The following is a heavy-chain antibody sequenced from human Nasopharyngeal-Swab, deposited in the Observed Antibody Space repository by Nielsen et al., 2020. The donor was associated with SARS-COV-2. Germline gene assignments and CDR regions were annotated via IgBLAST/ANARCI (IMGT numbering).Heavy chain of an antibody. CDR2: ISYDGSNK. CDR3: ARDFLYGSGSYYLYYYYGMDV. D-gene: IGHD3-10*01. Sequence: LSLTCAASGFTFSSYGMHWVRQAPGKGLEWVAVISYDGSNKYYADSVKGRFTISRDNSKNTLHLQMNSLRAEDTAVYYCARDFLYGSGSYYLYYYYGMDVWGQGTTVTVSS. V-gene: IGHV3-30*03. CDR1: GFTFSSYG. J-gene: IGHJ6*02.